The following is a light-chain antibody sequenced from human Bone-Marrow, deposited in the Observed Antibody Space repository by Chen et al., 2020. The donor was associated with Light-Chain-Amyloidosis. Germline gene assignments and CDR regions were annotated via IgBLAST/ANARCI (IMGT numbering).Light chain of an antibody. Sequence: EIVLTQSPGTLSLSPGEVANLSCRASKTISSNYLTWYQQKFGQAPRLLIYGSSSRATGIPDRFTVSVCGTDFTLTINRLEPEDFVMYYCQQYGTSPLAFGGGTKVDIK. V-gene: IGKV3-20*01. CDR2: GSS. CDR3: QQYGTSPLA. J-gene: IGKJ4*01. CDR1: KTISSNY.